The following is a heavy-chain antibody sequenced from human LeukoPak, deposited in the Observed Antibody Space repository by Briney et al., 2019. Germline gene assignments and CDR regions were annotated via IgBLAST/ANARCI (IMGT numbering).Heavy chain of an antibody. D-gene: IGHD6-19*01. CDR3: AKEGPGAGQRDHYDMDV. J-gene: IGHJ6*02. Sequence: PGRSLRLSCAASGFNFRSYGMHWVRQAPGKGLEWVAVISYDGRNKYYADSVKGRFTISRDNSKNTLYLQMNSLRAEDTAVYYCAKEGPGAGQRDHYDMDVWGQGTTVTVSS. V-gene: IGHV3-30*18. CDR2: ISYDGRNK. CDR1: GFNFRSYG.